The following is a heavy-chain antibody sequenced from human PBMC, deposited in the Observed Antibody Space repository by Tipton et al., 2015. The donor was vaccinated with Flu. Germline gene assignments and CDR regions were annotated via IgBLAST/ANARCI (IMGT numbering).Heavy chain of an antibody. V-gene: IGHV4-38-2*02. J-gene: IGHJ4*02. CDR3: ARVRTSGYYFDF. Sequence: TLSLTCSVSGYSISSGYYWGWIRQAPEKGLEWIGSIYYSGITCYNSFLKSRVTISPDTSKNQISLRLSSVTAADTAVYYCARVRTSGYYFDFWGQGALVTVSS. D-gene: IGHD6-19*01. CDR1: GYSISSGYY. CDR2: IYYSGIT.